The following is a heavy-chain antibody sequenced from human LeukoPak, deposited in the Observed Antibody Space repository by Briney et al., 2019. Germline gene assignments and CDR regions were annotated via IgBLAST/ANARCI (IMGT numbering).Heavy chain of an antibody. Sequence: SETLSLTCTVSGGSISSYYSSWIRHPPPTGMEWDGYIHNSESTNYNPSLKSRVNISVDTYKNQFSLKLSSVTAADTAVYYCACTMVGGVINENWFDPWGQGTLVIVSS. CDR3: ACTMVGGVINENWFDP. J-gene: IGHJ5*02. CDR2: IHNSEST. D-gene: IGHD3-10*01. V-gene: IGHV4-59*12. CDR1: GGSISSYY.